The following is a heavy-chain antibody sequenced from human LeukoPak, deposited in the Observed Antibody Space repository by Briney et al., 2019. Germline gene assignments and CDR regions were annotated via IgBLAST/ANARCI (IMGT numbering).Heavy chain of an antibody. D-gene: IGHD3-9*01. CDR2: ISSSSSTI. V-gene: IGHV3-48*04. CDR3: ARAKSRYFDDY. Sequence: GGSLRFSCAASGFTFSSYSMNWVRQAPGKGLEWVSYISSSSSTIYYADSVKGRYTISRDNAKNSLYLQMNSLRAEDTAVYYCARAKSRYFDDYWGQGTLVTVSS. CDR1: GFTFSSYS. J-gene: IGHJ4*02.